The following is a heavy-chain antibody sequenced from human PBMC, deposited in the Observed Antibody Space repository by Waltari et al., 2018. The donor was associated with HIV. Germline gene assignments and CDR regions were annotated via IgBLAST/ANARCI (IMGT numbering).Heavy chain of an antibody. D-gene: IGHD5-18*01. J-gene: IGHJ6*02. CDR2: T. V-gene: IGHV3-73*01. CDR3: TRQQPDVDTATNRPEYYYYYYGMDV. Sequence: TAYAASVKGRFTISRDDSKNTAYLQMNSLKTEDTAVYYCTRQQPDVDTATNRPEYYYYYYGMDVWGQGTTVTVSS.